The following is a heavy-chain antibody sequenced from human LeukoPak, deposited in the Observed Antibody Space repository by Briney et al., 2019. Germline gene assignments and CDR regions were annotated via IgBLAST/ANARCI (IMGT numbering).Heavy chain of an antibody. CDR2: IWYDGSNK. Sequence: GRSLRLSCAASGFTFSSYGMHWVRQAPGKGLEWVAVIWYDGSNKYYADSVKGRFTISRDSSKNTLYLQMNGLRAEDTAVYYCAKGGQSWLPYFDYWGQGTLVTVSS. V-gene: IGHV3-33*06. D-gene: IGHD5-24*01. CDR1: GFTFSSYG. J-gene: IGHJ4*02. CDR3: AKGGQSWLPYFDY.